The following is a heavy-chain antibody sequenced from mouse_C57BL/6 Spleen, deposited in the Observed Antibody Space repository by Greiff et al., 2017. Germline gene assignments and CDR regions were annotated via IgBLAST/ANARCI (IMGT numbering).Heavy chain of an antibody. CDR2: INPSSGYT. CDR3: SDSCYSSSSEWYFDV. V-gene: IGHV1-7*01. Sequence: QVQLQQSGAELAKPGASVKLSCKASGYTFTSYWMHWVKQRPGQGLEWIGYINPSSGYTKYNQKFKDKATLTADKSSSTAYMQLSSLTYEDSAVYSSSDSCYSSSSEWYFDVWGTGTTVTVSS. D-gene: IGHD1-1*01. J-gene: IGHJ1*03. CDR1: GYTFTSYW.